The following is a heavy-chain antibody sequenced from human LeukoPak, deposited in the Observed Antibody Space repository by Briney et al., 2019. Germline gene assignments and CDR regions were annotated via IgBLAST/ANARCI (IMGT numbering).Heavy chain of an antibody. D-gene: IGHD6-19*01. CDR2: MNPNSGNT. CDR1: GYTFTSYD. V-gene: IGHV1-8*01. J-gene: IGHJ5*02. CDR3: ARGGSSGWYPNWFDP. Sequence: ASVKVSCKAPGYTFTSYDINWVRQATGQGLEWMGWMNPNSGNTGYAQKFQGRVTMTRNTSISTAYMELSSLRSEDTAVYYCARGGSSGWYPNWFDPWGQGTLVTVSS.